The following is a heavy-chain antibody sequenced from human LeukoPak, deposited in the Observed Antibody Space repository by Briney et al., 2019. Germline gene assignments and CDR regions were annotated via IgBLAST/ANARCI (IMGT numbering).Heavy chain of an antibody. CDR3: ARSLQQQPFAY. Sequence: GGSLRLSWAAAGFTFNSYAMNWVRQAPRKGLEWVSVIYSVGSTYYADSVKGRFTISRDNSKNTLYLQMNSLRAEDTAVYYCARSLQQQPFAYWGQGTLVTVSS. J-gene: IGHJ4*02. V-gene: IGHV3-66*01. CDR1: GFTFNSYA. D-gene: IGHD6-13*01. CDR2: IYSVGST.